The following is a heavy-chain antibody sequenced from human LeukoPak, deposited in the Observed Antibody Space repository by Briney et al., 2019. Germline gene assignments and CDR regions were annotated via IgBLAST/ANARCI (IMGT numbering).Heavy chain of an antibody. CDR2: INTYTGNT. J-gene: IGHJ4*02. CDR1: GYTFVNYG. D-gene: IGHD4-23*01. CDR3: ASDFLFGGKSHDPKGIDS. Sequence: ASVKVSCKASGYTFVNYGFSWVRQAPGQGLEWMGWINTYTGNTNYSQNFQGRVTMTTDASTNTAYMELRSLRSDDTAVYYCASDFLFGGKSHDPKGIDSWGQGTLVTVSS. V-gene: IGHV1-18*01.